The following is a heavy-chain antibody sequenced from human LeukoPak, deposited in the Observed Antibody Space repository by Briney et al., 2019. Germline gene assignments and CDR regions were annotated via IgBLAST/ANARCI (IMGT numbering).Heavy chain of an antibody. Sequence: PSETLSLTCTVSGGSISSYYWSWIRQPPGKGLEWIGYIYYSGSTNYNPSLKSRVTISVDTSKNQFSLKLSPVTAADTAVYYCARQLYDILTGYPAGHFDYWGQGTLVTVSS. J-gene: IGHJ4*02. CDR3: ARQLYDILTGYPAGHFDY. CDR2: IYYSGST. V-gene: IGHV4-59*08. D-gene: IGHD3-9*01. CDR1: GGSISSYY.